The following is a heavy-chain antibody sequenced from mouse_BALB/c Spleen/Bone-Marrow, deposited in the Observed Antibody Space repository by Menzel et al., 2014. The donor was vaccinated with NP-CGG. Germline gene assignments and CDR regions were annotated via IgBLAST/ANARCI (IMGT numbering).Heavy chain of an antibody. Sequence: QVQLQQSGAELVKPGASVRLSCKASGYTFTSYWMHWVKQRPGQGLEWIGEIDPSDSYTNYNQKFKGKATLTVDKSSSTAYMQLSSLTSEDSAVYYCARGGNGCDGYWHFDVWGAGTTVTVSS. CDR1: GYTFTSYW. V-gene: IGHV1-69*02. CDR3: ARGGNGCDGYWHFDV. D-gene: IGHD2-2*01. CDR2: IDPSDSYT. J-gene: IGHJ1*01.